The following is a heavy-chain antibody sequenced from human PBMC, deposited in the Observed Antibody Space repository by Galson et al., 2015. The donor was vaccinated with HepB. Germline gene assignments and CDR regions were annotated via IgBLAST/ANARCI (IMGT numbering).Heavy chain of an antibody. J-gene: IGHJ4*02. D-gene: IGHD6-19*01. CDR3: ACSSGWYNISAHHFDF. CDR2: IYYSGST. CDR1: GGSISSGGYY. V-gene: IGHV4-31*03. Sequence: TLSLTCTVSGGSISSGGYYWSWIRQHPGKGLEWIGYIYYSGSTYYNPSLKSRLTISVDTSKNQFSLKLSSVTAADTAVYYCACSSGWYNISAHHFDFWGQGALVTVSS.